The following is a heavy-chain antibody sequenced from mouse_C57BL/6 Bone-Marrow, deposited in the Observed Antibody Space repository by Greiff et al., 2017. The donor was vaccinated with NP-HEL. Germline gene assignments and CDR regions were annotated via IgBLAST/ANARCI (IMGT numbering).Heavy chain of an antibody. V-gene: IGHV1-59*01. CDR1: GYTFTSYW. J-gene: IGHJ4*01. Sequence: QVQLQQPGAELVRPGTSVKLSCKASGYTFTSYWMHWVKQRPGQGLEWIGVIDPSDSYTNYNQKFKGKATLTVDTSSSTAYMQLSSLTSEDAAVYYGAILRYWGQGTSVTVSS. D-gene: IGHD1-1*01. CDR3: AILRY. CDR2: IDPSDSYT.